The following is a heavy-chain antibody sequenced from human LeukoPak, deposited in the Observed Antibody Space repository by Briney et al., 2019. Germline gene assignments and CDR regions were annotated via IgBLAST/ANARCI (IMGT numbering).Heavy chain of an antibody. CDR1: GGSISSYY. CDR3: ARGYMKSSGYYRYPYYYYYMDV. J-gene: IGHJ6*03. Sequence: SETLSLTCTVSGGSISSYYWSWIRQPAGKGLEWIGRIYTSGSTNYNPSLKSRVTMSVDTSKNQFSLKLSSVTAADTAVYYCARGYMKSSGYYRYPYYYYYMDVWGKGTTVTVSS. CDR2: IYTSGST. D-gene: IGHD3-22*01. V-gene: IGHV4-4*07.